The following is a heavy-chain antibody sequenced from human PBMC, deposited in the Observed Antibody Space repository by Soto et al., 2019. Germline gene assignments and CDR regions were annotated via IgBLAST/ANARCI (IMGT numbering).Heavy chain of an antibody. CDR1: GFSXSSHS. J-gene: IGHJ5*02. CDR2: ISSASATM. D-gene: IGHD3-16*01. Sequence: EVQLVESGGGLVQPGGSLRLSCSXXGFSXSSHSMNWVRQAPGKGLEWISYISSASATMYYADSVKGRFTISRDNAKNSLYLQMSSLRAEDTAVYYCAKGRGRPSWGQGTLVTVSS. V-gene: IGHV3-48*01. CDR3: AKGRGRPS.